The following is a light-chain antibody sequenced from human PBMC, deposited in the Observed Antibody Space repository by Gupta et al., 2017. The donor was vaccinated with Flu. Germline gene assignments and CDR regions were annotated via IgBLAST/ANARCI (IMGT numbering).Light chain of an antibody. CDR1: QNTSPY. CDR3: QQSDTTPFT. V-gene: IGKV1-39*01. Sequence: DIQRTQSAPSLSASLGDRITITCRARQNTSPYLHWYQQKPGKAPNLLIYSASRRQSGVPSRFSGSGSGTEFTLTISRLQREDFASYSCQQSDTTPFTFGHGTRVDI. CDR2: SAS. J-gene: IGKJ3*01.